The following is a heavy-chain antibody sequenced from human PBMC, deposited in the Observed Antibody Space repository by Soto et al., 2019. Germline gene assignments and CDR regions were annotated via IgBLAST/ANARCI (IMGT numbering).Heavy chain of an antibody. CDR1: GFTFSSYG. V-gene: IGHV3-33*01. J-gene: IGHJ6*02. D-gene: IGHD3-9*01. Sequence: PGGSLRLSCAASGFTFSSYGMHWVRQAPGKGLEWVAVIWYDGSNKYYADSVKGRFTISRDNSKNTLYLQMNSLRAEDTAVYYCARDDFDWLNYYYGMDVWGQGTTGTSP. CDR2: IWYDGSNK. CDR3: ARDDFDWLNYYYGMDV.